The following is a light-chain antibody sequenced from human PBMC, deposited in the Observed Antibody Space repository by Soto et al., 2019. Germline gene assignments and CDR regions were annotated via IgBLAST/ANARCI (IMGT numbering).Light chain of an antibody. CDR2: RNN. CDR3: AAWDDSLSGS. V-gene: IGLV1-47*01. CDR1: SSNIGSNY. Sequence: QSVLTQPPSASGTPGQRVTISCSGSSSNIGSNYVYWYQQLPGTAPKLLIYRNNQRPSGVPDRFSGSKSGTSASLAISGLRSEDEDDYYCAAWDDSLSGSFGGGTKLTVL. J-gene: IGLJ2*01.